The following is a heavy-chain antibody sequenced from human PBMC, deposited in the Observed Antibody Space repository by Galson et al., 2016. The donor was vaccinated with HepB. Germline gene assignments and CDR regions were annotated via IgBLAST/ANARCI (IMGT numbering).Heavy chain of an antibody. Sequence: SVKVSCKVSGGSFSDYAFAWVRQAPGQGLEWMGRVIPMVGMAKYAQKFQGRVTLTADTSTKTAYMEFNSLTSEATAIYYCARVDCSGSNCYWAYWGQGTVVTVSS. CDR1: GGSFSDYA. J-gene: IGHJ4*02. CDR3: ARVDCSGSNCYWAY. CDR2: VIPMVGMA. D-gene: IGHD2-15*01. V-gene: IGHV1-69*04.